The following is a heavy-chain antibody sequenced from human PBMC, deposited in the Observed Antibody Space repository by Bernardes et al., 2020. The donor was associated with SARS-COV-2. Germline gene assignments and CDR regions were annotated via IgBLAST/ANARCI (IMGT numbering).Heavy chain of an antibody. D-gene: IGHD4-17*01. Sequence: GSLRLSCAASGFTFRDYTMHWVRQAPGKGLEWVAVIWHDGSREYYVDPVKGRFAISRDNSNNTLYLQMNNLRVEDTALYRCATEDGEWLESWGQGTLVTVSS. V-gene: IGHV3-33*01. J-gene: IGHJ5*01. CDR2: IWHDGSRE. CDR1: GFTFRDYT. CDR3: ATEDGEWLES.